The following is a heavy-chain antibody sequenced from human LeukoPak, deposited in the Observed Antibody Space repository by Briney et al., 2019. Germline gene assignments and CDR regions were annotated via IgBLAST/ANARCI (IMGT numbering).Heavy chain of an antibody. CDR1: GFTVSSNY. CDR3: AKDRPGGKIAARDVDY. CDR2: ISGTGGST. V-gene: IGHV3-23*01. D-gene: IGHD6-6*01. Sequence: PGGSLRLSCAVSGFTVSSNYMSWVRQAPGKGLEWVSAISGTGGSTYYADFVKGRFTISRDNSKNTLNLQMNSLRAEDTAVYYCAKDRPGGKIAARDVDYWGQGTLVTVSS. J-gene: IGHJ4*02.